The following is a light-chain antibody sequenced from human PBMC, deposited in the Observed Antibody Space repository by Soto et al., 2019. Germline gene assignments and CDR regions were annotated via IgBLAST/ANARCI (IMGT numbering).Light chain of an antibody. CDR1: SSDVGAYNF. Sequence: QSALTQPASVSGSPGQSITISCTGTSSDVGAYNFVSWHQQHPGKAPKLMIYNVYDRPSGISYRFSGSKSGNTASLTISGLQGGAEDDYYCSATTESRTYVFESGTKVTVL. CDR3: SATTESRTYV. CDR2: NVY. V-gene: IGLV2-14*03. J-gene: IGLJ1*01.